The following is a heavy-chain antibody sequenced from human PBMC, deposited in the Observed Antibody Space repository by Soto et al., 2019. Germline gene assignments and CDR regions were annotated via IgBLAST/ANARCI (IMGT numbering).Heavy chain of an antibody. CDR2: ISAYNGNT. Sequence: QVQLVQSGAEVKKPGASVKVSCKASGYTFTTYGISWVRQAPGQGLEWMGWISAYNGNTKYAQKVQGRVTMTTHTSTSTAYMELRSLTSDHTAVYYCARDYPPVDYWGQGTLVTVSS. CDR1: GYTFTTYG. J-gene: IGHJ4*02. CDR3: ARDYPPVDY. V-gene: IGHV1-18*01. D-gene: IGHD3-16*02.